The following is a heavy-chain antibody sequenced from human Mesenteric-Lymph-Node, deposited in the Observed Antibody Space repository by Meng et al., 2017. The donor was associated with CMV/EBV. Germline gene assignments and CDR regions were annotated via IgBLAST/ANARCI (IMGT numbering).Heavy chain of an antibody. CDR1: GFTFSSYG. Sequence: GGSLRLSCAASGFTFSSYGMHWVRQAPGKGLEWVAFMRHAGNVKYYADSVKGRFTIFRDNSKNTLYLQMNSLRVDDSAVYYCARHAPPEDYWGQGTLVTVSS. J-gene: IGHJ4*02. CDR2: MRHAGNVK. D-gene: IGHD2-15*01. CDR3: ARHAPPEDY. V-gene: IGHV3-30*02.